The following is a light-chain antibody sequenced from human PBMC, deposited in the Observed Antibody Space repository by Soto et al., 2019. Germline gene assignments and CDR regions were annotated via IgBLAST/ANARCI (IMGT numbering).Light chain of an antibody. CDR2: KAS. CDR3: QHYNSYPIT. V-gene: IGKV1-5*03. J-gene: IGKJ5*01. CDR1: QTISSW. Sequence: DIQMTQSPSTLSGSGGDRVTITCRASQTISSWLAWYQQKPGKAPKLLIYKASTLKSGVPSRFSGSGSGTEFTLTISSLQPDDFATYYCQHYNSYPITFGQGTRLEI.